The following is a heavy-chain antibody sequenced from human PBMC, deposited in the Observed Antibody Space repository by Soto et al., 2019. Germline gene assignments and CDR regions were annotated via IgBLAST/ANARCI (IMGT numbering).Heavy chain of an antibody. V-gene: IGHV1-69*18. CDR3: AREERDFTVRGASRLYHFPLAV. Sequence: QVQLVQSGAEVKKPGSSVQVSCKAYGGTFSNYPINWVRQAPGQGREWMGRIIPIFSSTNYAQKFQGGLTITANESTTAAYVELSSLRYDDTAVYYCAREERDFTVRGASRLYHFPLAVWGQGTTVTVS. D-gene: IGHD3-10*01. CDR2: IIPIFSST. J-gene: IGHJ6*02. CDR1: GGTFSNYP.